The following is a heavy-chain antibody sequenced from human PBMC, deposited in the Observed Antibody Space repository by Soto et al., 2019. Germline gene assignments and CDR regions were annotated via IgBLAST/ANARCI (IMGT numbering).Heavy chain of an antibody. CDR3: ARGERYCSSTSCYAAFYYYGMDV. CDR1: GYTFTGYY. J-gene: IGHJ6*02. Sequence: QVQLVQSGAEVKKPGASVKVSCKASGYTFTGYYMHWVRQAPGQGLEWMGWINPNSGGTNYAQKFQGWVTMTRDTSISTAYMELSRLRSDDTAVYYCARGERYCSSTSCYAAFYYYGMDVCGQGTTVTFSS. V-gene: IGHV1-2*04. D-gene: IGHD2-2*01. CDR2: INPNSGGT.